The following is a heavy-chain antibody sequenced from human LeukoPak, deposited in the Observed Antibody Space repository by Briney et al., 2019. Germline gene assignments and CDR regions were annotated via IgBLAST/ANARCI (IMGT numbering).Heavy chain of an antibody. D-gene: IGHD6-13*01. Sequence: ASVKVSCKASLYTFTSYAMNWVRQAPGQGLEWMGWIKTNTGKPTYTQGFTRRDVFFFDTSISTAYMQISSLKAEDTAVYSGARCRGLGRSWYADYWGQGTLVTVSS. J-gene: IGHJ4*02. CDR3: ARCRGLGRSWYADY. CDR1: LYTFTSYA. CDR2: IKTNTGKP. V-gene: IGHV7-4-1*02.